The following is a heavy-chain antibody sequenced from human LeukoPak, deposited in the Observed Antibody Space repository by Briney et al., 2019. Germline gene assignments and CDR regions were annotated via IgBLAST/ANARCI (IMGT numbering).Heavy chain of an antibody. J-gene: IGHJ6*03. D-gene: IGHD5-24*01. CDR3: ARGSNYPPNLYYYSYYMDV. V-gene: IGHV4-34*01. CDR2: INHSGST. Sequence: SETLSLTCAVYGGSFIGYYWIWIRQPPGKGLEWIGEINHSGSTNYNPSLKSRVTISVDTSKNQFSLKLSSVTAADTAVYYCARGSNYPPNLYYYSYYMDVWGKGTTVTVSS. CDR1: GGSFIGYY.